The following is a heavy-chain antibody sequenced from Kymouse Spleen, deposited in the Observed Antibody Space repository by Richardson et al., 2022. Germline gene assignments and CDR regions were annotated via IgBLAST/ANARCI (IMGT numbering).Heavy chain of an antibody. CDR3: ARGDAARRVYFDY. CDR2: INHSGST. CDR1: GGSFSGYY. J-gene: IGHJ4*02. Sequence: QVQLQQWGAGLLKPSETLSLTCAVYGGSFSGYYWSWIRQPPGKGLEWIGEINHSGSTNYNPSLKSRVTISVDTSKNQFSLKLSSVTAADTAVYYCARGDAARRVYFDYWGQGTLVTVSS. V-gene: IGHV4-34*01. D-gene: IGHD6-6*01.